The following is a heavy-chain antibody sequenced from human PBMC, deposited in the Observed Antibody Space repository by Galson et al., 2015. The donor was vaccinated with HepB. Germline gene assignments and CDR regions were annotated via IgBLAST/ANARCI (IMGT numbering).Heavy chain of an antibody. CDR1: GFTFSNAW. V-gene: IGHV3-15*07. CDR2: IKSKTDGGTT. Sequence: SLRLSCAASGFTFSNAWMNWVRQAPGKGLEWVGRIKSKTDGGTTDYAAPVKGRFTISRDDSKNTLYQQMNSLKTEDTAVYYCTTDKGVEGPAIFEYLYQVVGPGGRFDYWGQGTLVTVSS. CDR3: TTDKGVEGPAIFEYLYQVVGPGGRFDY. J-gene: IGHJ4*02. D-gene: IGHD3-3*01.